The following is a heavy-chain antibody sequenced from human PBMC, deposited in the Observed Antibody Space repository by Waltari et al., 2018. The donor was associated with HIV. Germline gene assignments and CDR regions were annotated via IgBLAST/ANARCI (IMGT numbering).Heavy chain of an antibody. CDR3: TRASAADLDF. CDR1: GFTFSSYA. V-gene: IGHV3-30-3*01. J-gene: IGHJ4*02. Sequence: QVQLVESGGGVVQPGRSLRLSCDASGFTFSSYAMHWVRQAPGEVLEWLAVISDDGTNKYYADSVKDRFIIYRDNSQNTLYLQMFSLRPEDTAVYYCTRASAADLDFWGQGTLVTVSS. CDR2: ISDDGTNK. D-gene: IGHD2-2*01.